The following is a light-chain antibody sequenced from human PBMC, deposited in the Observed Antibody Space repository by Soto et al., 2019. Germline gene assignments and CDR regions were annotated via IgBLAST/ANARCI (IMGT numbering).Light chain of an antibody. J-gene: IGLJ1*01. CDR3: AAWDDSLNGYV. V-gene: IGLV1-44*01. Sequence: QSVLTQPPSASGTPGQRVTMPCSGSSSNIGSKTVNWYRQLPGTAPKLLIYSNNQRPSGVPDRFSGSKSGTSASLAISGLQSEDEADYYCAAWDDSLNGYVFGTGTKLTVL. CDR2: SNN. CDR1: SSNIGSKT.